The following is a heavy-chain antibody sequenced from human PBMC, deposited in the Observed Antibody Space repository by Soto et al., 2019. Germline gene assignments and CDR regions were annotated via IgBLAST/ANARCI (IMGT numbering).Heavy chain of an antibody. CDR3: ARGGRGYSGYETPSNWFDP. CDR2: IIPIFGTA. Sequence: QVQLVQSGAEVKKPGSSVKVSCKASGGTFSSYAISWVRQAPGQGLEWMGGIIPIFGTANYAQKFQGRVTITADEATSTADMELSSLRSEDTAVYYCARGGRGYSGYETPSNWFDPWGQGTLVTVSS. J-gene: IGHJ5*02. CDR1: GGTFSSYA. V-gene: IGHV1-69*01. D-gene: IGHD5-12*01.